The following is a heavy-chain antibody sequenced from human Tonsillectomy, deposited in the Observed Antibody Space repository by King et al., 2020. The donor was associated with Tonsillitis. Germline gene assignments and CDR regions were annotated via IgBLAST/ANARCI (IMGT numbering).Heavy chain of an antibody. V-gene: IGHV3-21*01. CDR1: GFTLSAYT. Sequence: VQLVESGGGLVKPGRSLRLSCAASGFTLSAYTMNRVRQAPGKGLEWVSSVGLSGSNIYYADSVKGRFTISRDNAKNSLFLQMNSLRAEDTAVYYCARGIAAPDPFDFWGQGTLVTVSS. J-gene: IGHJ4*02. CDR3: ARGIAAPDPFDF. D-gene: IGHD6-13*01. CDR2: VGLSGSNI.